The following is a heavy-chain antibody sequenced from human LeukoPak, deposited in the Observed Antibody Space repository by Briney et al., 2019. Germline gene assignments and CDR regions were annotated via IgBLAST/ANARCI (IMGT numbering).Heavy chain of an antibody. J-gene: IGHJ3*02. V-gene: IGHV4-38-2*02. CDR3: ASALTTKVNAFDI. CDR2: IYHSGST. D-gene: IGHD4-11*01. CDR1: GYSISSGYY. Sequence: SSETLSLTCTVSGYSISSGYYWGWIRPRPGKGLEWIGSIYHSGSTYYNPSLKSRVTISVDTSKNQFSLKLSSVTAADTAVYYCASALTTKVNAFDIWGQGTMVTVSS.